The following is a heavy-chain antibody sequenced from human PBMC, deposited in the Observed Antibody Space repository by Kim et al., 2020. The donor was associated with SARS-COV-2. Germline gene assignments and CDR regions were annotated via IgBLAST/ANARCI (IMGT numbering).Heavy chain of an antibody. CDR3: ARLRRAYDFWSGHSDY. CDR1: GFTFSSYW. J-gene: IGHJ4*02. V-gene: IGHV3-74*01. D-gene: IGHD3-3*01. CDR2: INSDGSST. Sequence: GGSLRLSCEASGFTFSSYWMHWVRQAPGKGLVWVSRINSDGSSTSYADSVKGRFTISKDNAKNTLYLQMNSLRADDTAVYYCARLRRAYDFWSGHSDYWGQGTLVTVSS.